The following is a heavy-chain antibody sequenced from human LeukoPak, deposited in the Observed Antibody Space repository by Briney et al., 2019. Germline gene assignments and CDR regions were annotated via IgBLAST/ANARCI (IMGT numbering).Heavy chain of an antibody. D-gene: IGHD3-16*01. Sequence: GGSLRLSCAASGFTFSSYSMNWVRQAPGKGREWVSYISSSSSTIYYADSVKGRFTISRDNAKNSLYLQMNSLRAEDTAVYYCARPAYTAAYDLWGQGTMVTVSS. CDR2: ISSSSSTI. J-gene: IGHJ3*01. CDR3: ARPAYTAAYDL. V-gene: IGHV3-48*04. CDR1: GFTFSSYS.